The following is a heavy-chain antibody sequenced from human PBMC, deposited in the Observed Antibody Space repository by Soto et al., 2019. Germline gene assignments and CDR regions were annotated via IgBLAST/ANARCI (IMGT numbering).Heavy chain of an antibody. CDR3: AKDHPQYCTNGVCYTGVDY. Sequence: QVQLVESGGGVVQPGRSLRLSCAASGFTFSSYGMHWVRQAPGKGLEWVAVISYDGSNKYYADSVKGRFTISRDNSKNTLYLQRNSLRAEDTAVYYCAKDHPQYCTNGVCYTGVDYWGQGTLVTVSS. CDR2: ISYDGSNK. J-gene: IGHJ4*02. V-gene: IGHV3-30*18. D-gene: IGHD2-8*01. CDR1: GFTFSSYG.